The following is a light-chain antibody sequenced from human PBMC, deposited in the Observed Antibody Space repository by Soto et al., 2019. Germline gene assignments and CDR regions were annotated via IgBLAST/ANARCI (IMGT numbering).Light chain of an antibody. CDR3: GTWDSSLSAWV. J-gene: IGLJ3*02. CDR1: SSNIGNKY. V-gene: IGLV1-51*01. CDR2: DNN. Sequence: QSVLTQPPSVSAAPGQKVTISCSGSSSNIGNKYVSWYQQLPGTAPKLLIYDNNNRPSGIPDRFSGSKSGTSATLGITGLQTGDEADYYCGTWDSSLSAWVFGGGTQLTVL.